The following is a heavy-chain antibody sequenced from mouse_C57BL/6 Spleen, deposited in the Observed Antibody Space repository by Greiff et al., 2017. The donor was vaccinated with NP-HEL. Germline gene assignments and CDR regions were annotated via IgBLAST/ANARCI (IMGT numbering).Heavy chain of an antibody. J-gene: IGHJ2*01. Sequence: EVKLVESGGDLVQPGGSLKLSCAASGFTFSSYGMSWVRQAPAKRLEWVATISSVGSYTYYPDSVKGRFTISRDNAKNTLYLQMSSLKSEDTAMYYCARANWDKWYFDYWGQGTTLTVSS. CDR1: GFTFSSYG. CDR2: ISSVGSYT. V-gene: IGHV5-6*01. CDR3: ARANWDKWYFDY. D-gene: IGHD4-1*01.